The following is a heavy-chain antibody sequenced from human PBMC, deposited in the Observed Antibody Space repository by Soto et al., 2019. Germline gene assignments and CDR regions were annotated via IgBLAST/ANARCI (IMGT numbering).Heavy chain of an antibody. CDR2: ISGSGGST. CDR3: AKVLKEWLVHGCFDY. CDR1: GFTFSSYA. V-gene: IGHV3-23*01. J-gene: IGHJ4*02. Sequence: PGGSLRLSCAASGFTFSSYAMSWVRQAPGKGLEWVSAISGSGGSTYYADSVKGRFTISRDNSKNTLYLQMNSLRAEDTAVYYCAKVLKEWLVHGCFDYWGQGTLVTVSS. D-gene: IGHD6-19*01.